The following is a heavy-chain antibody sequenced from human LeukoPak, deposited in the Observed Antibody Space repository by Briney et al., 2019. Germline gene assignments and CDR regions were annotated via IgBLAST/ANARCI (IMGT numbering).Heavy chain of an antibody. Sequence: PGRSLRLSCLGSGFSLDDYAMHWVRQPPGKGLEWVSGISWDSGNQAYADSVKGRFTISRDNAKNSLFLQMNSLRPEDTAFYYCIKDMGFDLLKDAFHIWGQGTLVTVSS. CDR1: GFSLDDYA. V-gene: IGHV3-9*01. D-gene: IGHD3-9*01. J-gene: IGHJ3*02. CDR2: ISWDSGNQ. CDR3: IKDMGFDLLKDAFHI.